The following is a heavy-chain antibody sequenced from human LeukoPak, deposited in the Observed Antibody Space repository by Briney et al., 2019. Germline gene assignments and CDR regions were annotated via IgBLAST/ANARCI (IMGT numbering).Heavy chain of an antibody. V-gene: IGHV4-30-2*01. CDR1: GGSLSSGGYS. CDR2: IYHSGST. CDR3: ARVVVQLWSQFDY. D-gene: IGHD5-18*01. Sequence: SETLSLTCAVSGGSLSSGGYSWGWSRQPPGRGVEWIGYIYHSGSTYDNPSRKSRVTIAVKRSKNQFALKLRSVTAADTAVYYCARVVVQLWSQFDYWGQGTLVTASS. J-gene: IGHJ4*02.